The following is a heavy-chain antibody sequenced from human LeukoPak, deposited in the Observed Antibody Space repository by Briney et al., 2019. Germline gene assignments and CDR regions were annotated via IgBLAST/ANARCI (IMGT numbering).Heavy chain of an antibody. V-gene: IGHV3-23*01. CDR2: INGGSGNS. J-gene: IGHJ4*02. D-gene: IGHD5-18*01. CDR1: GFTFNYYA. CDR3: AKGQGYNYGDSIDY. Sequence: GGSLRLSCAASGFTFNYYAMTWVRQAPGKGLEWVSVINGGSGNSYYADSVKGRFTVSRDNSKNTLYLQMNSLRDEDTAVYYCAKGQGYNYGDSIDYWGQGTLVTVSS.